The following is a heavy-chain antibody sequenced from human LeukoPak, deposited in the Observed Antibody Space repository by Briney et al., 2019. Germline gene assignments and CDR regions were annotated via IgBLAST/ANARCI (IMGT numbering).Heavy chain of an antibody. D-gene: IGHD2-15*01. CDR3: ARVSGYCSGGRCYGLPSHGMDV. V-gene: IGHV1-24*01. Sequence: ALVKVSCKVSGYTLTELSMHWVRQAPGKGLEWMGGFDPEDGETIYAQKFQGRVTMTEDTSTDTAYMELSSLRSEDTAVYYCARVSGYCSGGRCYGLPSHGMDVWGQGTTVTVSS. CDR1: GYTLTELS. CDR2: FDPEDGET. J-gene: IGHJ6*02.